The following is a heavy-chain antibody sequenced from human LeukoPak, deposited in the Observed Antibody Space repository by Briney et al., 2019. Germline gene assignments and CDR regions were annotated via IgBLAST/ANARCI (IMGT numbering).Heavy chain of an antibody. D-gene: IGHD2-2*01. CDR3: ARDEYLWVVIQLGLFDY. Sequence: GGSLRLSCAASGFTFSSYAMHWVRQAPGKGLEWVAVISSDGNNKYYADSVKGRFTISRDDSKNTLYLQMNSLRAEDTAVYYCARDEYLWVVIQLGLFDYWGQGTLVTVSS. CDR2: ISSDGNNK. V-gene: IGHV3-30-3*01. CDR1: GFTFSSYA. J-gene: IGHJ4*02.